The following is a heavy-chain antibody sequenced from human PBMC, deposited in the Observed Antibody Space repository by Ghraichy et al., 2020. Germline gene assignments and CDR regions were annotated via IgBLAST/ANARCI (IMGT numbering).Heavy chain of an antibody. CDR3: ARDASYDFWSGWIDY. Sequence: LSLTCAASGFTFSNYAMSWVRQAPGKGLEWVSAISGSGGSTYYADSVKGRFTISRDNSKNTLYLQMKSLRAEDTAVYYCARDASYDFWSGWIDYWGQGTLVTVSS. V-gene: IGHV3-23*01. J-gene: IGHJ4*02. CDR2: ISGSGGST. CDR1: GFTFSNYA. D-gene: IGHD3-3*01.